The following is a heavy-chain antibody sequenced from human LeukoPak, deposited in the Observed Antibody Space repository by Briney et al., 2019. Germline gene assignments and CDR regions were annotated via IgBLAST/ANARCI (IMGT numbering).Heavy chain of an antibody. V-gene: IGHV4-39*07. Sequence: PSETLSLTCTVSGGSISSSSYYWGWIRQPPGKGLEWIGSIYYSGSTYYNPSLKSRVTISVDTSKNQFSLKLSSVTAADTAVYYCARTVTPYYYYYMDVWGKGTTVTVSS. CDR2: IYYSGST. J-gene: IGHJ6*03. CDR3: ARTVTPYYYYYMDV. D-gene: IGHD4-17*01. CDR1: GGSISSSSYY.